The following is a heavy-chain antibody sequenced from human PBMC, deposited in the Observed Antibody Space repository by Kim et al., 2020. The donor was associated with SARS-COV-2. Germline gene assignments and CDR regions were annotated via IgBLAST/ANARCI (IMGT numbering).Heavy chain of an antibody. J-gene: IGHJ6*02. CDR1: GFTFSSYS. CDR3: ASGSSREFRDGYNYPLLYGMDV. D-gene: IGHD5-12*01. CDR2: ISSSSSYI. Sequence: GGSLRLSCAASGFTFSSYSMNWVRQAPGKGLEWVSSISSSSSYIYYADSVKGRFTISRDNAKNSLYLQMNSLRAEDTAVYYCASGSSREFRDGYNYPLLYGMDVWGQGTTVTVSS. V-gene: IGHV3-21*01.